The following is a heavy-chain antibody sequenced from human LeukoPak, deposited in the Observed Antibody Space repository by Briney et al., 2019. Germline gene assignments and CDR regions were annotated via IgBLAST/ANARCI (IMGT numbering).Heavy chain of an antibody. CDR3: ARGLGDSSGYSLNWFDP. D-gene: IGHD3-22*01. CDR2: IYYSGST. J-gene: IGHJ5*02. CDR1: GGSISSYY. V-gene: IGHV4-59*01. Sequence: PSETLSLTCTVSGGSISSYYWSWIRQPPGKGLEWIGYIYYSGSTNYNPSLKSRVTISVDTSKNQFSLKLSSVTAADTAVYYCARGLGDSSGYSLNWFDPWGQGTLVTVAS.